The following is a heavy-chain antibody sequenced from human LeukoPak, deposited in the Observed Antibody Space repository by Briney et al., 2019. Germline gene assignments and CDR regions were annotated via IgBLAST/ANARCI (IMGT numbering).Heavy chain of an antibody. Sequence: SETLSLTCTVSGGSVSSGSYYWSWIRQPPGKGLEWIGYIYYSGSTNYNPSLKSRVTISVDTSKNQFSLKLSSVTAADTAVYYCARGKIVDTLNDYWGQGTLVTVSS. CDR3: ARGKIVDTLNDY. J-gene: IGHJ4*02. D-gene: IGHD5-12*01. V-gene: IGHV4-61*01. CDR1: GGSVSSGSYY. CDR2: IYYSGST.